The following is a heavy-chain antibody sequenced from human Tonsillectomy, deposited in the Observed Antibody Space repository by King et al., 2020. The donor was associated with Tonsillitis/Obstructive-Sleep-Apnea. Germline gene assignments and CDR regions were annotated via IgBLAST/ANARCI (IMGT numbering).Heavy chain of an antibody. D-gene: IGHD2-15*01. CDR1: GFTVIGYA. CDR2: TSSDGSNK. V-gene: IGHV3-30*04. J-gene: IGHJ6*03. CDR3: ARDPQTRYYHMDV. Sequence: VQLVESGGGVVQPGRSLRLSCAASGFTVIGYAVHWVRQAPGKGLEWVAVTSSDGSNKYYADSVKGRFTIPSDNPKNTVYLQMNSLRAEDTAVYYCARDPQTRYYHMDVWGKGTTVTVSS.